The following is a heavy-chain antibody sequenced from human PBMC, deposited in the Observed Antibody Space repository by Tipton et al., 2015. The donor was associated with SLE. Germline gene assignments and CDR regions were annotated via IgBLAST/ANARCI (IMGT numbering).Heavy chain of an antibody. CDR2: TTYSGNT. J-gene: IGHJ4*02. CDR1: GGPISRDEFH. V-gene: IGHV4-31*03. CDR3: ARGGDFWSAYYRLPDY. D-gene: IGHD3-3*01. Sequence: TLSLTCSVSGGPISRDEFHWSWIRQQAGKGLQWIGYTTYSGNTYYNPSLRNRISISVHTSKTQFSLNLKSMTAADTAVYYCARGGDFWSAYYRLPDYWGRGTLVTVSS.